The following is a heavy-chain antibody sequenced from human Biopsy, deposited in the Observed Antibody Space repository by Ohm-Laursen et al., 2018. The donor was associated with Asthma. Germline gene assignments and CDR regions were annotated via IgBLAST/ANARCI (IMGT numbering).Heavy chain of an antibody. CDR3: ARKAGSCISRTCYSLDF. D-gene: IGHD2-2*01. CDR2: INSVFGTT. CDR1: GGTFNTYV. J-gene: IGHJ4*02. Sequence: ASVKVSCKSLGGTFNTYVIGWVRQAPGQGIEWLGGINSVFGTTTYPQKFQDRVTITADDSTSTVYMELSSLRSEDTAVYYCARKAGSCISRTCYSLDFWGQGTLVTVSS. V-gene: IGHV1-69*13.